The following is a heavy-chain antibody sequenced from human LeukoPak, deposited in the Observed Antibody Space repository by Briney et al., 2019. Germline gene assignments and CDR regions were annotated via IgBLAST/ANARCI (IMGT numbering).Heavy chain of an antibody. CDR2: IKYDGSHK. Sequence: GGSLRLSCVASGFSFSSYWMAWVRQSPGKGLEWVANIKYDGSHKYYVDSVKGRFTISRDNAKNSVYLQMNSLRVDDTAVYFCASSHDSSGNDWGQGTMVTVSS. J-gene: IGHJ4*02. D-gene: IGHD3-22*01. CDR1: GFSFSSYW. CDR3: ASSHDSSGND. V-gene: IGHV3-7*01.